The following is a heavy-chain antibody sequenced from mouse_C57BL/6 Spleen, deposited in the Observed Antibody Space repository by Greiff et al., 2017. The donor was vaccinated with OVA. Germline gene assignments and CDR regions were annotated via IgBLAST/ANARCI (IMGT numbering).Heavy chain of an antibody. J-gene: IGHJ2*01. CDR3: ARRDYGNYGRYFDY. V-gene: IGHV1-50*01. D-gene: IGHD2-1*01. Sequence: QVQLKQPGAELVKPGASVKLSCKASGYTFTSYWMQWVKQRPGQGLEWIGEIDPSDSYTNYNQKFKGKATLTVDTSSSTAYMQLSSLTSEDSAVYYCARRDYGNYGRYFDYWGQGTTLTVSS. CDR2: IDPSDSYT. CDR1: GYTFTSYW.